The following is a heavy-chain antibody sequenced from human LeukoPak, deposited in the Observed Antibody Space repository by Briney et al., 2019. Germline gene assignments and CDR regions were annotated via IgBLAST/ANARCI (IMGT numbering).Heavy chain of an antibody. V-gene: IGHV3-7*01. CDR2: IKQDGSEQ. CDR1: GFTFSSYW. CDR3: AIGGYYWRA. D-gene: IGHD1-1*01. Sequence: TGGALRLSCAASGFTFSSYWMSWVRQAPGTGLEWVASIKQDGSEQYYVDSVKGRFTISRDNAKNSLYLQMNSLRAEDMAVYYCAIGGYYWRAWGQGTLVTLSS. J-gene: IGHJ5*02.